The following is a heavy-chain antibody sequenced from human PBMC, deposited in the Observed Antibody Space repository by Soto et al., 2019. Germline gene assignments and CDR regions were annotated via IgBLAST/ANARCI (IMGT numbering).Heavy chain of an antibody. V-gene: IGHV4-61*08. CDR3: ARVWGYYFDY. CDR1: GGSISSGDYY. D-gene: IGHD3-16*01. J-gene: IGHJ4*02. CDR2: IYYSGST. Sequence: TSETLSLTCTVSGGSISSGDYYWSWIRQPPGKGLEWIGYIYYSGSTNYNPSLKSRVTISVDTSKNQFSLKLSSVTAADTAAYYCARVWGYYFDYWGQGTLVTVSS.